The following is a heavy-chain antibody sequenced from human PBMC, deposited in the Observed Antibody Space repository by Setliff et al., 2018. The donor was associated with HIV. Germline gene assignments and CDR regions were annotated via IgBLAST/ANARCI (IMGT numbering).Heavy chain of an antibody. CDR2: IYYSGST. CDR1: GGSISSHY. V-gene: IGHV4-59*11. Sequence: LSLTCTVSGGSISSHYWSWIRQPPGKGLEWIGSIYYSGSTNYNPSLKSRVTISVDTSKNQFSLSLTSVTGADTAVYYCARGGASSKYLDPWGQGTLVTVSS. D-gene: IGHD2-15*01. J-gene: IGHJ5*02. CDR3: ARGGASSKYLDP.